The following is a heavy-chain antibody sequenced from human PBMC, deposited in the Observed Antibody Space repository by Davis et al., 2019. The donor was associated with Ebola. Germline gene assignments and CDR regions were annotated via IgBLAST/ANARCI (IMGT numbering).Heavy chain of an antibody. V-gene: IGHV3-23*01. D-gene: IGHD1-26*01. CDR2: LGTSADT. CDR3: AKDTSNIWFDI. J-gene: IGHJ3*02. CDR1: GFVFRNYV. Sequence: GGSLRLSCAASGFVFRNYVMSWVRQAPGKGLEWVSTLGTSADTYYADSVRGRFSISRDNSKNTLYLQIHSLRAEDTAVYYCAKDTSNIWFDIWGQGTNVTVSS.